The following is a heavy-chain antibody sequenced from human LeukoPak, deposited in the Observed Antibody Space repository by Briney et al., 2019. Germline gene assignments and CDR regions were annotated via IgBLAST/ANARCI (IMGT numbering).Heavy chain of an antibody. J-gene: IGHJ6*02. CDR1: GGSISSGNW. D-gene: IGHD1-26*01. CDR2: VYHSGST. CDR3: ARDQRTVGYYGMDV. V-gene: IGHV4-4*02. Sequence: PSGTLSLTCAVSGGSISSGNWWSWVRQPPGKGLEWIGEVYHSGSTNYNPSLKSRVTISVDTSKNQFSLKLRSVTAADTAVYYCARDQRTVGYYGMDVWGRGTTVTVSS.